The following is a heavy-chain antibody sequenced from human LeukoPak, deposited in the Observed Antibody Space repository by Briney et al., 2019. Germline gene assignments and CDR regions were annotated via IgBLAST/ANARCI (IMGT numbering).Heavy chain of an antibody. D-gene: IGHD2-2*01. CDR2: ISWNSGSI. CDR1: GFTFDDYA. CDR3: AKGYCSSTSCYPFDY. Sequence: GGSLRLSCAASGFTFDDYAMHWVRQAPGKGLEWVSGISWNSGSIGYADSVKGRFTISRDNAKNSLYLQMSSLRAEDMALYYCAKGYCSSTSCYPFDYWGQGTLVTVSS. J-gene: IGHJ4*02. V-gene: IGHV3-9*03.